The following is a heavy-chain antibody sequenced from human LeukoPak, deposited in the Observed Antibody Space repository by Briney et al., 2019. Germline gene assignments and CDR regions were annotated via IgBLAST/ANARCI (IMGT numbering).Heavy chain of an antibody. CDR1: GFTVSSNY. J-gene: IGHJ4*02. Sequence: GGSLRLSCAASGFTVSSNYMSWVRQAPGKGLVWVSRINSDGSSTSYADSVRGRFSISRDNAKNTLYLQMNSLRAEDTAVYYCASPPPHGYWGQGTLVTVSS. V-gene: IGHV3-74*01. CDR3: ASPPPHGY. CDR2: INSDGSST.